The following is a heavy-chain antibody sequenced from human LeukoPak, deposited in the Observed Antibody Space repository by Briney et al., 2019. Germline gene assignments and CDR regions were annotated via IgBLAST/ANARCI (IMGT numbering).Heavy chain of an antibody. CDR2: INSDGSST. J-gene: IGHJ6*03. CDR1: GFTFSSYW. Sequence: KPGGSLRLSCAASGFTFSSYWMHWVRQAPGKGLVWVSRINSDGSSTSYADSVKGRFTISRDNAKNTLYLQMNSLRAEETAVYYCASEHRRVVYYYYMDVWGKGTTVTVSS. CDR3: ASEHRRVVYYYYMDV. V-gene: IGHV3-74*01. D-gene: IGHD3-16*02.